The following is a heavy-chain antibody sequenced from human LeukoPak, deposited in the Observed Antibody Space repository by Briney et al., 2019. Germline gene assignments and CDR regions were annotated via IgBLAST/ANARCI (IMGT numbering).Heavy chain of an antibody. D-gene: IGHD3-10*01. CDR3: ARSSPYYYGSWSYRVLFY. J-gene: IGHJ4*02. CDR2: INPNSGGT. Sequence: ASVKVSCKASGYTFTGYYMHWVRQAPGQGLEWMGWINPNSGGTNYAQKFQGRVTMTRDTSISTAYMELSRLRSDDTAVYYCARSSPYYYGSWSYRVLFYWGQGTLVTVSS. V-gene: IGHV1-2*02. CDR1: GYTFTGYY.